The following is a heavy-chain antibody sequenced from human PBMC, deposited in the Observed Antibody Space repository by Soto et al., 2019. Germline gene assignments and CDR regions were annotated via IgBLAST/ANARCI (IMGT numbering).Heavy chain of an antibody. D-gene: IGHD6-13*01. CDR3: AKVASSSWYYYYYGMDV. CDR1: GFTFTSYA. CDR2: ISGSGGST. Sequence: EVQLLESGGGLVQTGGSLRLSCAASGFTFTSYAMSWVRQAPGKGLEWVSAISGSGGSTYYADSVKGRFTISRDNSKNTLYLQMNSLRAEDTAVYYCAKVASSSWYYYYYGMDVWGQGTTVTVSS. V-gene: IGHV3-23*01. J-gene: IGHJ6*02.